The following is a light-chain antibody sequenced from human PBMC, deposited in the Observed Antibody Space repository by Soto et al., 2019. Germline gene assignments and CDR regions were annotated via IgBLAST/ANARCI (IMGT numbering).Light chain of an antibody. V-gene: IGKV3-15*01. CDR1: QTVSTS. CDR3: QQYNYWPPWT. J-gene: IGKJ1*01. CDR2: GAS. Sequence: EIRMTQSPATLSVSPGERATLSCRASQTVSTSLAWYQQKPGRAPRLLIYGASTRAIGIPARFSGSGSGTEFTLTISSLQSEDLAVYYCQQYNYWPPWTFGQGTKVDIK.